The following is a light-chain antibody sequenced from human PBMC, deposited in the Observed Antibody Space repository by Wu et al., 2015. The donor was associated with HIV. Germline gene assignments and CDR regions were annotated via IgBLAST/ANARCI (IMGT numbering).Light chain of an antibody. V-gene: IGKV1-39*01. CDR3: QQYYSTSLT. CDR1: QSISSY. J-gene: IGKJ4*01. CDR2: AAS. Sequence: DIQMTQSPSSLSASVGDRVTITCRASQSISSYLNWYQQKPGKAPKLLIYAASSLQSGVPSRFSGSGSGTDYTLTISSLQPEDFATYYCQQYYSTSLTFGGGTKVEIK.